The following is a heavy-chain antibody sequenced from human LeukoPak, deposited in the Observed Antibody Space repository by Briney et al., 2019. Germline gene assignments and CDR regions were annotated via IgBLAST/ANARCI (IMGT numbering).Heavy chain of an antibody. J-gene: IGHJ4*02. CDR1: GGTFSSYA. V-gene: IGHV1-69*04. D-gene: IGHD5-24*01. CDR3: ARMRSRDGYNYGVLGY. CDR2: IIPILGIA. Sequence: SVKVSCKASGGTFSSYAISWVRQAPGQGLEWMGRIIPILGIANYAQKFQGRVTITADKSTSTAYMELSSLRSDDTAVYYCARMRSRDGYNYGVLGYWGQGTLVTVSS.